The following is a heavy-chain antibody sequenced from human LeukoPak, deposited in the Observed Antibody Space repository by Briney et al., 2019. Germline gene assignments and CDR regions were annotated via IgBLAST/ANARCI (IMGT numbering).Heavy chain of an antibody. Sequence: SETLSLTCTVSGGSISSNSYYWGWIRQPPGKGLEWIGSIYYSGSTYYNPSLKNRLTISVDTSKNQFSLKLSSVTAADTAVYYCARVAAKTVDYWGQGTLVTVSS. D-gene: IGHD2-15*01. CDR3: ARVAAKTVDY. V-gene: IGHV4-39*01. J-gene: IGHJ4*02. CDR2: IYYSGST. CDR1: GGSISSNSYY.